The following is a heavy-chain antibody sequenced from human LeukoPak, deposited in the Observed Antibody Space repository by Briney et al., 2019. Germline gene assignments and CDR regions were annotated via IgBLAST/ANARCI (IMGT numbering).Heavy chain of an antibody. V-gene: IGHV3-53*01. CDR3: ARSVVPAARMDY. CDR1: GFTVSSNY. D-gene: IGHD2-2*01. Sequence: QPGGSLRLSCAASGFTVSSNYMNWVRQAPGKGLEWVSTFYSSGGTYYADSVRGRFTISRDNSKNTVFLQMNRLRAEDTAVYYCARSVVPAARMDYWGQGTLVTVSS. CDR2: FYSSGGT. J-gene: IGHJ4*02.